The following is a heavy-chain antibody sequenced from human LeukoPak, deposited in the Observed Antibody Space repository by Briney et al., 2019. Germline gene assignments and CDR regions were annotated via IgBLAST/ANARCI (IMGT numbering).Heavy chain of an antibody. Sequence: PGESLKISCKGSGYSFTSYWIGWVRQLPGKGLEWMGIIYPGDSDTRYSPSFQGQVTISADKSISTAYLQWSSLKASDTAMYYCARLGRRGCSGGSCYKGNWFDPWGQGTLVTVSS. D-gene: IGHD2-15*01. CDR3: ARLGRRGCSGGSCYKGNWFDP. V-gene: IGHV5-51*01. CDR1: GYSFTSYW. J-gene: IGHJ5*02. CDR2: IYPGDSDT.